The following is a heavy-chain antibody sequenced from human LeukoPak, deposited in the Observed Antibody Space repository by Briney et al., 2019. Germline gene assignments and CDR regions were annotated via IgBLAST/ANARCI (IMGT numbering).Heavy chain of an antibody. CDR1: GFAFSNQA. CDR3: AKDARRTSGWYFFDY. V-gene: IGHV3-23*01. Sequence: GGSLRLSCAASGFAFSNQAMGWVRQAPGKGLEWVSVISDSGSIIYYADSVKGRFTISRDNSKNTLFLQMNSLRADDTAVYYCAKDARRTSGWYFFDYWGQGTLVTVSS. D-gene: IGHD6-19*01. J-gene: IGHJ4*02. CDR2: ISDSGSII.